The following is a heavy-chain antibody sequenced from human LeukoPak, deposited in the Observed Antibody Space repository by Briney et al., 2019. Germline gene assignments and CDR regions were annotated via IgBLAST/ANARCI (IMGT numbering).Heavy chain of an antibody. Sequence: GGSLRLSCAASGFTLSNYAMHWVRQAPGKGLEWVAVISYDAINKNYAYSVQGRFTISRDNSKNTLYLQMNSQRAEDTAVFYCARPYSGFYAAFDIWGQGTMVTVSS. J-gene: IGHJ3*02. CDR1: GFTLSNYA. D-gene: IGHD2/OR15-2a*01. CDR3: ARPYSGFYAAFDI. CDR2: ISYDAINK. V-gene: IGHV3-30*04.